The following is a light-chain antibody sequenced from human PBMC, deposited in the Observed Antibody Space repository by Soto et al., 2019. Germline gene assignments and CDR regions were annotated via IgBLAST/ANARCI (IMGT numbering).Light chain of an antibody. V-gene: IGKV1-33*01. CDR2: DAS. CDR3: QQSDSLPYT. Sequence: IRMTQSPSSFSASVGDRVTITCRASQDINTYLTWYQQKPGQAPNLLIYDASNLEAGVPSRFSGSGFGTDFTFTITSLQPEDIATYYCQQSDSLPYTFGQGTNLEIK. J-gene: IGKJ2*01. CDR1: QDINTY.